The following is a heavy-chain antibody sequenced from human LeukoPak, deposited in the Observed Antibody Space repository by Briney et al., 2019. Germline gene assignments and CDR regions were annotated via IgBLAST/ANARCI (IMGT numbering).Heavy chain of an antibody. V-gene: IGHV4-39*01. CDR1: GVSISSSNSY. Sequence: PSETLSLTCTVSGVSISSSNSYWGWIRQPPGRGLEGIASIYYSGSTYNNPSLKSRVTISVDTSKNQFSLKLSSVTAADTAVYYCARTSGEVRGVYYYYYMDVWGKGTTVTISS. CDR3: ARTSGEVRGVYYYYYMDV. J-gene: IGHJ6*03. CDR2: IYYSGST. D-gene: IGHD3-10*01.